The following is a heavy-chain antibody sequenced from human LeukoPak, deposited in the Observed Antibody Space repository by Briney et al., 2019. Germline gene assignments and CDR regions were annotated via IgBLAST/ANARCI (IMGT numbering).Heavy chain of an antibody. D-gene: IGHD6-13*01. Sequence: GASVKVSCKASGGTSISYAISWVRPAPGQGLEWMGGIIPIFGTANYAQKFQGRVTITADKSTSTAYMELSSLRTEDTAVYYCASGSDVHSSSWVFDYWGDGNLVTVS. CDR2: IIPIFGTA. J-gene: IGHJ4*01. CDR1: GGTSISYA. CDR3: ASGSDVHSSSWVFDY. V-gene: IGHV1-69*06.